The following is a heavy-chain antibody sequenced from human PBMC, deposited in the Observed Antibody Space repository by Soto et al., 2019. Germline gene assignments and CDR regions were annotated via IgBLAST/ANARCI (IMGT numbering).Heavy chain of an antibody. J-gene: IGHJ6*02. V-gene: IGHV3-49*03. Sequence: GVLRLSCTASGFTFGDYAMSWFRQAPGKGLEWVGFIRSKAYGGTTEYAASVKGRFTISRDDSKSIAYLQMNSLKTEDTAVYYCTRVEVVVVAATVYYYGMDVWGQGTTVTVSS. D-gene: IGHD2-15*01. CDR3: TRVEVVVVAATVYYYGMDV. CDR1: GFTFGDYA. CDR2: IRSKAYGGTT.